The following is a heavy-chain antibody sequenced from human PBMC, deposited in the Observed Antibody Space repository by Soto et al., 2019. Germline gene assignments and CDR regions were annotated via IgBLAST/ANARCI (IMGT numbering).Heavy chain of an antibody. V-gene: IGHV1-46*01. CDR1: GYTFTTYD. CDR3: ATRDPGHY. J-gene: IGHJ4*02. CDR2: ISPDGGRT. Sequence: ASVNVSCKPSGYTFTTYDIHWVRQAPGQGLEWMGIISPDGGRTSYAQKFQGRVTMTRDTSTSTVYMELSSLRSEDTAVYYCATRDPGHYWGQGTLVTVSS.